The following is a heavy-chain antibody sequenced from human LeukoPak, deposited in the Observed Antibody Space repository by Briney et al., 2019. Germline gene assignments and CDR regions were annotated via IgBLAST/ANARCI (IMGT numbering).Heavy chain of an antibody. Sequence: GGSLRLSCAASGFTFSSYWMHWVRQAPGEGLVWVSRINSDGSSTSYADSVKGRFTISRDNAKNTLYLQMNSLRAEDTAVYYCARDALGDGPMDYWGQGTLVTVSS. V-gene: IGHV3-74*01. D-gene: IGHD5-24*01. CDR3: ARDALGDGPMDY. CDR2: INSDGSST. J-gene: IGHJ4*02. CDR1: GFTFSSYW.